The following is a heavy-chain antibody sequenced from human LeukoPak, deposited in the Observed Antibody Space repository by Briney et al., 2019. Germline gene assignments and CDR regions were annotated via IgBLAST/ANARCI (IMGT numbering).Heavy chain of an antibody. CDR2: IYYSGST. D-gene: IGHD4-17*01. Sequence: SQTLSLTCTVSGGSISSGDYYWSWIRQPPGKGLEWIGYIYYSGSTYYNPSLKGRVTISVDTSKNQLSLKLSSVTAADTAVYYCARDSAPYGDYSRGSIDYWGQGTLVTVSS. J-gene: IGHJ4*02. CDR1: GGSISSGDYY. V-gene: IGHV4-30-4*01. CDR3: ARDSAPYGDYSRGSIDY.